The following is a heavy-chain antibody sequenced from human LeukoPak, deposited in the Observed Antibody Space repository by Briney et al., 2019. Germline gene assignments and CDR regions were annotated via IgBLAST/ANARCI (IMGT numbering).Heavy chain of an antibody. CDR1: GGSISSGSYY. V-gene: IGHV4-61*02. CDR2: IYTSGST. Sequence: SETLSLTCTVSGGSISSGSYYWSWIRQPAGKGLEWIGRIYTSGSTNYNPSLKSRVTISVDTSKNQFSLKLSSVTAADTAVYYCARDLGTGDLDYWGQGTLVTVSS. CDR3: ARDLGTGDLDY. J-gene: IGHJ4*02. D-gene: IGHD7-27*01.